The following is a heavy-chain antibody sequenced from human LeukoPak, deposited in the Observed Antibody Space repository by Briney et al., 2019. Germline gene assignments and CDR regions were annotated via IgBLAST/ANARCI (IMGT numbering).Heavy chain of an antibody. CDR3: ARPARSGSYHYYYYGMDV. D-gene: IGHD1-26*01. V-gene: IGHV1-69*13. CDR2: IIPILGTA. CDR1: GGTFSSYA. J-gene: IGHJ6*02. Sequence: ASVKVSCKASGGTFSSYAISWVRQAPGQGLEWMGGIIPILGTANYAQKFQGRVTITADESTSTAYMELSSLRSEDTAVYYCARPARSGSYHYYYYGMDVWGQGTTVTVSS.